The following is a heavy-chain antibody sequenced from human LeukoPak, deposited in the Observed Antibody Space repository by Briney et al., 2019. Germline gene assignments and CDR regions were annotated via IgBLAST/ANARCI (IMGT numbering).Heavy chain of an antibody. CDR2: ISSNGGST. D-gene: IGHD4-17*01. CDR1: GFTFSSYG. Sequence: QTGGSLRLSCAASGFTFSSYGMHWVRQAPGKGLEYVSAISSNGGSTYYANSVKGRFTISRDNSKNTLYLQMGSLRAEDMAVYYCARDRYGDSYFDYWGQGTLVTVSS. J-gene: IGHJ4*02. V-gene: IGHV3-64*01. CDR3: ARDRYGDSYFDY.